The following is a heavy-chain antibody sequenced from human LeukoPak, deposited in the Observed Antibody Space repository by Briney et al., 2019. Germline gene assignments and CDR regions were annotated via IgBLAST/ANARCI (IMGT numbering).Heavy chain of an antibody. Sequence: PGGSLRLSCAASGFTVINYAMNWVRQAPGKGLKWVSTIRESSGDTYYEDSVKGRFTIYRDISKNTVYLQMNILRVEDTAVYFCAKRPIGGDDKSFDYWGQGLLVTVSS. CDR3: AKRPIGGDDKSFDY. CDR2: IRESSGDT. CDR1: GFTVINYA. D-gene: IGHD2-21*01. J-gene: IGHJ4*02. V-gene: IGHV3-23*01.